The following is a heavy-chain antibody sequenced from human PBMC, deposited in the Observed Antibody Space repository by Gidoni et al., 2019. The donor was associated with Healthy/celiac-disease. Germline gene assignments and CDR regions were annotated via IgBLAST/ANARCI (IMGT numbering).Heavy chain of an antibody. CDR1: GFTFSSYG. CDR2: IWYDGSNK. V-gene: IGHV3-33*01. CDR3: ARTTAMGAYFDY. J-gene: IGHJ4*02. Sequence: QVQLVESGGGVVQPGMSLRPSCAAAGFTFSSYGMHWVRQAPGKGLEWVAVIWYDGSNKYYADSVKGRFTISRDNSKNTLYLQMNSLRAEDTAVYYCARTTAMGAYFDYWGQGTLVTVSS. D-gene: IGHD5-18*01.